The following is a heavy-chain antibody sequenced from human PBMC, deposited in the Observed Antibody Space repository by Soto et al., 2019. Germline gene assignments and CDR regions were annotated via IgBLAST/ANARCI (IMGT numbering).Heavy chain of an antibody. D-gene: IGHD3-16*01. CDR3: AKGILSATIGPYAMDV. Sequence: QVQLVESGGGVVQPGASLRLSCEASGFAFRSYAMHWVRQAPGKGLEWVGVISDDGGNIYYADSVKGRFTISRDNSKNTLYVQVNSLRPEDTAVYYCAKGILSATIGPYAMDVWGQGTTVTVSS. V-gene: IGHV3-30*18. J-gene: IGHJ6*02. CDR1: GFAFRSYA. CDR2: ISDDGGNI.